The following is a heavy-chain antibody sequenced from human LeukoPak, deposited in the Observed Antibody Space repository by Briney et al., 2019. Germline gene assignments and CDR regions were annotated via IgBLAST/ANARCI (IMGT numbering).Heavy chain of an antibody. CDR2: ISGSGGST. V-gene: IGHV3-23*01. CDR3: AKGTEDYYDSSGYYDY. CDR1: GFTFSSYA. Sequence: GGSLRLSCAASGFTFSSYAMRWVRQAPGKGLEWVSAISGSGGSTYYADSVKGRFTISRDNSKNTLYLQMNSLRAEDTAVYYCAKGTEDYYDSSGYYDYWGQGTLVTVSS. D-gene: IGHD3-22*01. J-gene: IGHJ4*02.